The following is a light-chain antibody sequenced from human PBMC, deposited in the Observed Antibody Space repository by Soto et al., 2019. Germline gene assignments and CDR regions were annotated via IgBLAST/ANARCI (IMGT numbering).Light chain of an antibody. V-gene: IGLV1-40*01. CDR3: QSYDSSLRGVV. CDR2: GNG. Sequence: QAVVTQPPSVSGAPGQSVIISCTGSSSNIGAGSDVHWYQQIPGTAPKLLMYGNGNRPSGVPDRFSGSKSGTSASLAITGLQADDEADYYCQSYDSSLRGVVFGGGTKLTVL. CDR1: SSNIGAGSD. J-gene: IGLJ2*01.